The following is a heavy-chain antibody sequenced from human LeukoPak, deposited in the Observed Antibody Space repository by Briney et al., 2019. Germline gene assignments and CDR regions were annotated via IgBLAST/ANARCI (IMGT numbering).Heavy chain of an antibody. CDR1: GGSFSGYY. D-gene: IGHD3-3*01. Sequence: SETLSLTCAVYGGSFSGYYWSWVRQPPGKGLEGMGEINHSGSTNYNPSLKSRVTISVDTSKNQFSLKLSSVTAADTAVYYCARGPRITIFGVVTGGYFDYWGQGTLVTVSS. J-gene: IGHJ4*02. V-gene: IGHV4-34*01. CDR2: INHSGST. CDR3: ARGPRITIFGVVTGGYFDY.